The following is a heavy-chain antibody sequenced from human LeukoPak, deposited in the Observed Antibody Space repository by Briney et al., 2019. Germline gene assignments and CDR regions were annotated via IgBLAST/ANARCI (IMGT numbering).Heavy chain of an antibody. CDR1: GYTFTSYW. J-gene: IGHJ5*02. CDR3: AGAGSIGLRKNWFDP. Sequence: GESLKISCKGSGYTFTSYWIGWVRQMPGKGLEWMGIIYPDDSDTRYSPSFQGQVTISADKSISTAYLQWSSLKASDTAMYYCAGAGSIGLRKNWFDPWGQGTLVTVSS. V-gene: IGHV5-51*01. D-gene: IGHD6-6*01. CDR2: IYPDDSDT.